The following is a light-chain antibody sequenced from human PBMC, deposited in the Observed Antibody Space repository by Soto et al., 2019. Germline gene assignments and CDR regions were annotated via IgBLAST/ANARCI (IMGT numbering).Light chain of an antibody. CDR1: SSNIGTNT. J-gene: IGLJ2*01. V-gene: IGLV1-44*01. CDR2: SNN. CDR3: ATWDDSLNGPV. Sequence: QSVLTQPPSTSGTPGQRVTISCSGSSSNIGTNTVNWYQQLPGTAPKLLIYSNNQRPSGVPDRLSGSKSGTSASLAISGLQSEDEADYYCATWDDSLNGPVLGGGTKVTVL.